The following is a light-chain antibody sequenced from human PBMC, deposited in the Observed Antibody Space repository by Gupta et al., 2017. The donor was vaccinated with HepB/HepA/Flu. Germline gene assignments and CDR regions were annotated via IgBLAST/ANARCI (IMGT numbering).Light chain of an antibody. CDR1: SSNIGSNT. CDR3: AAWDDSRNGWV. V-gene: IGLV1-44*01. Sequence: QSVLTQPPSASGTPGQRVTISCSGSSSNIGSNTVNWYQQLPGTAPNLLIYSNNQRPSGVPDRFSGSNSGTSASLAISGLQSEDEADYYCAAWDDSRNGWVFGGGTKLTVL. CDR2: SNN. J-gene: IGLJ3*02.